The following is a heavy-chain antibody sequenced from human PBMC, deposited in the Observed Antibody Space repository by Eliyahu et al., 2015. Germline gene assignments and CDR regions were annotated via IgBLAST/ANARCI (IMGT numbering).Heavy chain of an antibody. D-gene: IGHD6-13*01. J-gene: IGHJ4*02. CDR3: AKDRAYSSSWCFN. CDR2: ISGSGGST. Sequence: EVQLLESGGGLVQPGGSLRLSCAAXGFTFSSXAMGWVRQAPGKGXEWVSAISGSGGSTYYADSVKGRFTISRDNSKNTLYLQMNSLRAEDTAVYYCAKDRAYSSSWCFNWGQGTLVTVSS. V-gene: IGHV3-23*01. CDR1: GFTFSSXA.